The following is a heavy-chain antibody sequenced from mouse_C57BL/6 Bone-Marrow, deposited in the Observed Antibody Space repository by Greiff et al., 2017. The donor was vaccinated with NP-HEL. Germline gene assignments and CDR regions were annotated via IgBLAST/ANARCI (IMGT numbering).Heavy chain of an antibody. J-gene: IGHJ2*01. V-gene: IGHV1-9*01. CDR2: ILPGSGST. CDR3: AREPHLDY. CDR1: GYTFTGYW. D-gene: IGHD6-1*01. Sequence: VQLQQSGAELVRPGASVKLSCTATGYTFTGYWIAWVKQRPGHGLEWIGAILPGSGSTYYNEKVKGKATFTADTSYNTVYMQLSSLTTEDSAIYACAREPHLDYWVRGTALTVTA.